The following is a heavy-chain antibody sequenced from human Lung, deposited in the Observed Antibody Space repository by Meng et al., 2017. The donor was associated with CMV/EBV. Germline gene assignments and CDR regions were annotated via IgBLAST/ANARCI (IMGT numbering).Heavy chain of an antibody. D-gene: IGHD1-26*01. V-gene: IGHV3-23*03. CDR2: IYSGDDST. Sequence: GEXXKISCAASGFTFSTFAMSWVRQAPGKGLQWVSVIYSGDDSTYYADSVKGRFTISRDNSKNMLYLQMKSLRAEDSAVYFCAKGKWGGYYYYYGMEVWGRGNXVNGAS. J-gene: IGHJ6*01. CDR3: AKGKWGGYYYYYGMEV. CDR1: GFTFSTFA.